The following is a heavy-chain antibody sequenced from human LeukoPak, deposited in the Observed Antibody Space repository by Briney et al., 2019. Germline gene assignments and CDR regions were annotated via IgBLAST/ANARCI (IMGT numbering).Heavy chain of an antibody. J-gene: IGHJ4*02. CDR3: AKGADPLTWRMTTVAGTRFDF. CDR2: ISGDGGSR. V-gene: IGHV3-43*02. CDR1: GFTFDDYA. Sequence: GGSLRLSCAVSGFTFDDYAMHWVRQAPGKGLEWVSLISGDGGSRYYAGSVKGRFTVSRDNSKNSLYLQMNRLRTEDTAFYYCAKGADPLTWRMTTVAGTRFDFWGQGTLVTVSS. D-gene: IGHD6-19*01.